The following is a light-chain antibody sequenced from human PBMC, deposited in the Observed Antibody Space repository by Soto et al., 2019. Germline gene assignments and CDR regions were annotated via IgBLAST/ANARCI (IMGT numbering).Light chain of an antibody. CDR2: GAS. CDR3: QQYGSSPLT. J-gene: IGKJ4*01. Sequence: EIALTQSPGTLSLSPGERVTLTCRASQSVSRHFLAWYQQKPDQTPRLLIYGASTKATGLPDRFSGSGSGTDVTLTISRLEPEDFAVYQCQQYGSSPLTFGGGTKVEIK. CDR1: QSVSRHF. V-gene: IGKV3-20*01.